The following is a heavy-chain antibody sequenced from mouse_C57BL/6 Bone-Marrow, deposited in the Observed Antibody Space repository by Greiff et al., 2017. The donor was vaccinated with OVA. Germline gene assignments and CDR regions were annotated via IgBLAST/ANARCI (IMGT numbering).Heavy chain of an antibody. V-gene: IGHV1-9*01. D-gene: IGHD1-1*01. Sequence: QVQLQQPGAELMKPGASVKLSCKATGYTFTGYWIEWVKQRPGHGLEWIGELLPGSGSTNYNEKFKGKATFTADTSSNTAYMQLSSLTSEDSAIYYCARVSVYECWYFDVWGTGTTVTVSS. CDR1: GYTFTGYW. J-gene: IGHJ1*03. CDR3: ARVSVYECWYFDV. CDR2: LLPGSGST.